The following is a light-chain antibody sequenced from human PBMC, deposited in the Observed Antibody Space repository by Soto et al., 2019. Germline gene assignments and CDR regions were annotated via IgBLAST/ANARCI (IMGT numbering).Light chain of an antibody. J-gene: IGKJ1*01. CDR1: QGIGTY. Sequence: DIQMTQSPSSLSASVGDRVTVTCRASQGIGTYLVWYQQKSGKAPTVLIYASSTLQTGVQSRFSGSGSGTDFSLTISSLHPEDVATYYCQQVDSYPRTFGQGTKVDIK. CDR2: ASS. CDR3: QQVDSYPRT. V-gene: IGKV1-9*01.